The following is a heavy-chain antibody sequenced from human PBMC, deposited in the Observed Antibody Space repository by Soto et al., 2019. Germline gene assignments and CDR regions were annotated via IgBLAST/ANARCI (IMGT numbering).Heavy chain of an antibody. J-gene: IGHJ4*02. D-gene: IGHD3-16*01. V-gene: IGHV4-61*05. CDR1: GFSISSSSYY. CDR2: IYYSGST. CDR3: ARLGLGVLSDQWLPSWFDY. Sequence: PSETLSLTCTVSGFSISSSSYYWGWIRQPPGKGLEWIGYIYYSGSTNYNPSLKSRVTISVDTSKNQFSLKLSSVTAADTAVYYCARLGLGVLSDQWLPSWFDYWGQGTLVTVSS.